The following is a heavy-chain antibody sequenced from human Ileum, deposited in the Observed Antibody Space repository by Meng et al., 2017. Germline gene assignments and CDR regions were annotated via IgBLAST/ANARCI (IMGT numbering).Heavy chain of an antibody. J-gene: IGHJ4*02. V-gene: IGHV4-4*02. D-gene: IGHD1-7*01. CDR3: ASLRYNWNYSADY. CDR1: GGSSSSSNW. CDR2: IYHSGST. Sequence: QEQPQGGGPGLVKPSGTLSPTCAVSGGSSSSSNWWSWVRQPPGKGLEWIGEIYHSGSTNYNPSLKSRVTISVDKSKNQFSLKLSSVTAADTAVYYCASLRYNWNYSADYWGQGTLVTVSS.